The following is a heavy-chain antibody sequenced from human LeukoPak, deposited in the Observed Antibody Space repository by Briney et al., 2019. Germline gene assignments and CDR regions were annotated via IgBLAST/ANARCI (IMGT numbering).Heavy chain of an antibody. CDR3: ARDGRRDYGDYEGHAFDI. V-gene: IGHV3-48*04. CDR1: GFTFSSYS. J-gene: IGHJ3*02. CDR2: ISSSSSTI. Sequence: TGGSLRLSCAASGFTFSSYSMDWVRQAPGKGLEWVSYISSSSSTIYYADSVKGRFTISRDNAKNSLYLQMNSLRAEDTAVYYCARDGRRDYGDYEGHAFDIWGQGTMVTVSS. D-gene: IGHD4-17*01.